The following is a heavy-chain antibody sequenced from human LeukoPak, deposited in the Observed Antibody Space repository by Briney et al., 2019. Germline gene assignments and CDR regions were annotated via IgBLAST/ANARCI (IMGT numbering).Heavy chain of an antibody. CDR2: ISGYNGNT. D-gene: IGHD3-3*02. Sequence: ASVKVSCKASGYTFTSYGISWVRQAPGQGLEWMGWISGYNGNTNSAQKLQGRVSMTTDTSTSTAYMELRSLRSDDTAVYYCARIVLGQRPVDPWGQGTLVTVSS. J-gene: IGHJ5*02. V-gene: IGHV1-18*01. CDR3: ARIVLGQRPVDP. CDR1: GYTFTSYG.